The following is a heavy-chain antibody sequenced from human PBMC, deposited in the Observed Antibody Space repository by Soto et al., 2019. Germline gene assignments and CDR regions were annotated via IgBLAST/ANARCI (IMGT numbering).Heavy chain of an antibody. CDR2: INHSGST. CDR3: ARNPHHYDSSGYDY. J-gene: IGHJ4*02. Sequence: SETLSLTCAVYGGSFSGYYWSWIRQPPGKGLEWIGEINHSGSTNYNPSLKSRVTISVDTSKNSLYLQMNSLRAEDTAVYYCARNPHHYDSSGYDYWGQGTLVTVSS. CDR1: GGSFSGYY. V-gene: IGHV4-34*01. D-gene: IGHD3-22*01.